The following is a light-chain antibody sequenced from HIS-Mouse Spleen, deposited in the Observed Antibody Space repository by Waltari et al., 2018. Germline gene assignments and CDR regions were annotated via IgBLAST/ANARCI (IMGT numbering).Light chain of an antibody. CDR1: SSDVGGYNY. CDR2: EVS. V-gene: IGLV2-14*01. CDR3: SSYTSSSTLVV. J-gene: IGLJ2*01. Sequence: QSALTQPASESGSPGQSIPISCPGTSSDVGGYNYVSRYQQHPGKAPKLMIYEVSTRPSGVSNRFSGSKSGNTASLTISGLQAEDEADYYCSSYTSSSTLVVFGGGTKLTVL.